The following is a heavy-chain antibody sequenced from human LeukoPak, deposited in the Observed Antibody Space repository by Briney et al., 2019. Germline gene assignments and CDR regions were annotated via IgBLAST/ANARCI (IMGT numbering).Heavy chain of an antibody. Sequence: PSETLSPTCTVSGGSISSYYWSWIRQPPGKGLEWIGYIYYSGSTNYNPSLKSRVTISVDTSKNQFSLKLSSVTAADTAVYYCARHKSGLAGYSSGWAFDYWGQGTLVTVSS. CDR3: ARHKSGLAGYSSGWAFDY. J-gene: IGHJ4*02. CDR2: IYYSGST. CDR1: GGSISSYY. D-gene: IGHD6-19*01. V-gene: IGHV4-59*08.